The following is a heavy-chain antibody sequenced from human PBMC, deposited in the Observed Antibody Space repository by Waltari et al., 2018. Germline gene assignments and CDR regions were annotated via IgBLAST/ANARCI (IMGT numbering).Heavy chain of an antibody. CDR2: FDPEDGET. D-gene: IGHD3-10*01. Sequence: QVQLVQSGAEVKKPGASVKVSCKVSGYTLTELSMHWVRQAPGKGLEWMGGFDPEDGETNYAQKFQGRVTMTEDTSTDTAYMELSSLRSEDTAVYYCATDSNSYDGSGSYYAFDIWGQGTMVTVSS. V-gene: IGHV1-24*01. CDR3: ATDSNSYDGSGSYYAFDI. CDR1: GYTLTELS. J-gene: IGHJ3*02.